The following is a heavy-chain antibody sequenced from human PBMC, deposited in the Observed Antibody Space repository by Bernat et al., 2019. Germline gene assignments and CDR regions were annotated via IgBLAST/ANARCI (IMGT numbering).Heavy chain of an antibody. D-gene: IGHD6-13*01. Sequence: QVQLVESGGGVVHPGRSLRLSCAASGFTFSSYAMHWVRQAPGKGLEWVAVISYYGSKKYYADSVMGRFTISRDNSKDTLYLEMDSLRVEDTAVYYCARGPGIAATGKAGDYMDVWGKGTTVTVSS. J-gene: IGHJ6*03. CDR2: ISYYGSKK. V-gene: IGHV3-30*01. CDR3: ARGPGIAATGKAGDYMDV. CDR1: GFTFSSYA.